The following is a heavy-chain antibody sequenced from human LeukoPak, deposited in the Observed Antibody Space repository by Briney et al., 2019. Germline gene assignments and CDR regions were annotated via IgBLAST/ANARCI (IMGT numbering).Heavy chain of an antibody. CDR1: GYTFTSYG. D-gene: IGHD3-3*01. CDR3: ARDRGYDFWRGYWPQGY. Sequence: ASVKVSCKASGYTFTSYGISWVRQAPGQGLEWMGWISAYNGNTNYAQKLQGRVTMTTDTSTSTAYMELRRLRSDDTAVYYCARDRGYDFWRGYWPQGYWGQGTLVTVSS. CDR2: ISAYNGNT. V-gene: IGHV1-18*01. J-gene: IGHJ4*02.